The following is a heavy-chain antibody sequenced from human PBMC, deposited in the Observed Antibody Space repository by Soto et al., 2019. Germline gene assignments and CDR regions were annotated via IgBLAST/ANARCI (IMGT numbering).Heavy chain of an antibody. CDR2: IYSGGST. CDR3: AREILGVLDS. CDR1: GFPFRSND. D-gene: IGHD3-10*01. Sequence: PGGSLRLSCSASGFPFRSNDMSWVRPTPGKGLEWVSVIYSGGSTYYADSVKGRFTISRDNSKNTLYLQMNSLRAEDTAVYSCAREILGVLDSWGQGTLVTVSS. V-gene: IGHV3-66*01. J-gene: IGHJ4*02.